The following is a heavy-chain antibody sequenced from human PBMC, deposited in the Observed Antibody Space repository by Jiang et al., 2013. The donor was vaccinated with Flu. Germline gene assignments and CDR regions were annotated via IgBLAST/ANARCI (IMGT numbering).Heavy chain of an antibody. CDR2: ISAYNGNT. J-gene: IGHJ4*02. D-gene: IGHD3-9*01. CDR3: ARDQREPYYDILTGYYYFDY. CDR1: FTSYG. Sequence: FTSYGISWVRQAPGQGLEWMGWISAYNGNTNYAQKLQGRVTMTTDTSTSTAYMELRSLRSDDTAVYYCARDQREPYYDILTGYYYFDYWGQGNPGHRLL. V-gene: IGHV1-18*01.